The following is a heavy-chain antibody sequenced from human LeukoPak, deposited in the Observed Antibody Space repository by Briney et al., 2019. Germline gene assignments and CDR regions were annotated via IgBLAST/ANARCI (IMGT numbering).Heavy chain of an antibody. J-gene: IGHJ3*02. D-gene: IGHD6-13*01. CDR2: INWNSGSI. Sequence: GGSLRLSCAASGFTFSSYSMNWVRQAPGKGLEWVSGINWNSGSIGYADSVKGRFTISRDNAKNSLYLQMNSLRAEDTALYYCAKDLYSSNWYHAFDIWGQGTMVTVSS. CDR1: GFTFSSYS. V-gene: IGHV3-9*01. CDR3: AKDLYSSNWYHAFDI.